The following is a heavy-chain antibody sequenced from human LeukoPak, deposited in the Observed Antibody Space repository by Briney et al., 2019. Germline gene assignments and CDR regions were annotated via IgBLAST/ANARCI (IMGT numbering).Heavy chain of an antibody. Sequence: SQTLSLTCTVSGGSISSGGYYWSWIRQPPGKGLEWIGYIYHSGSTYYNPSLKSRVTISVDRSKNQFSLKLSSVTAADTAVYYCASSGYNWNDGDYWGQGTLVTVSS. D-gene: IGHD1-1*01. CDR3: ASSGYNWNDGDY. J-gene: IGHJ4*02. V-gene: IGHV4-30-2*01. CDR2: IYHSGST. CDR1: GGSISSGGYY.